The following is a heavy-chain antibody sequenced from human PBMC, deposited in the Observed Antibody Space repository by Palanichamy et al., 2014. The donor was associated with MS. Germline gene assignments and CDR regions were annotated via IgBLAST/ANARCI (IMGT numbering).Heavy chain of an antibody. CDR1: GFTFSSYG. V-gene: IGHV3-33*01. CDR2: IWYDGSNK. D-gene: IGHD3-22*01. J-gene: IGHJ5*02. Sequence: QVQLVESGGGVVQPGRSLRLSCAASGFTFSSYGMHWVRQAPGKGLEWVAVIWYDGSNKYYADSVKGRFTTSRDNSKNTLYLQMNSLRAEDTAVYYCAREYIGYDSSGMGWFDPWGQGTLVTVSS. CDR3: AREYIGYDSSGMGWFDP.